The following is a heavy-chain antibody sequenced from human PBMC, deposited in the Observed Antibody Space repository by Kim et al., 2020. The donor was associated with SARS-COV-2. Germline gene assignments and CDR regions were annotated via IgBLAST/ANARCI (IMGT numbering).Heavy chain of an antibody. D-gene: IGHD3-16*01. V-gene: IGHV3-9*01. CDR3: ATLRGGWLQSDYYYGMDV. Sequence: VKGRFTICRDNAKNSLYLQMNSLRAEDTALYYCATLRGGWLQSDYYYGMDVWGQGTTVTVAS. J-gene: IGHJ6*02.